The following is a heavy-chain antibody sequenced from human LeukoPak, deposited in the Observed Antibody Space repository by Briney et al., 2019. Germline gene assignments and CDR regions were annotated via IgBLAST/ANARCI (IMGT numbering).Heavy chain of an antibody. CDR1: GLTFRNYA. D-gene: IGHD2-15*01. V-gene: IGHV3-23*01. Sequence: GGSLSLSCAASGLTFRNYAMSWVRQAPGQGLEWVSVICANDGNTYYADAVKGRFTISRDNSKDTLYLQMDSLRAEDTAVYYCAKGSGSSCYSPCDYWGQGILVTVSS. CDR3: AKGSGSSCYSPCDY. CDR2: ICANDGNT. J-gene: IGHJ4*02.